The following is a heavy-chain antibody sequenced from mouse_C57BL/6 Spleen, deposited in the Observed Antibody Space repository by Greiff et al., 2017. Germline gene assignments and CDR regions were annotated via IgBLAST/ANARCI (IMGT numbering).Heavy chain of an antibody. V-gene: IGHV1-69*01. Sequence: VQLQQPGAELVMPGASVKLSCKASGYTFTSYWMHWVKQRPGQGLEWIGEIDPSDSSTNYNQKFKGKSTLTVDKSSSTAYMQLSSLTSEDSAVYYCAREGFWGQGTLVTVSA. CDR3: AREGF. J-gene: IGHJ3*01. CDR2: IDPSDSST. CDR1: GYTFTSYW.